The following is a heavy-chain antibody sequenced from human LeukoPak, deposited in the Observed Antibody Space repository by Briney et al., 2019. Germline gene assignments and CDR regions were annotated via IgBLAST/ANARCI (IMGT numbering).Heavy chain of an antibody. CDR3: TRAVAHLDY. Sequence: PGRSLRLSCTASGFTFGDHAMSWVRQAPGKGLEWVGFIRAKTYGETTEYAASVKGRFTISRDDSKSIAYLQMNSLETEDTAVYYCTRAVAHLDYWGQGTLVTVSS. CDR1: GFTFGDHA. CDR2: IRAKTYGETT. J-gene: IGHJ4*02. D-gene: IGHD4-23*01. V-gene: IGHV3-49*04.